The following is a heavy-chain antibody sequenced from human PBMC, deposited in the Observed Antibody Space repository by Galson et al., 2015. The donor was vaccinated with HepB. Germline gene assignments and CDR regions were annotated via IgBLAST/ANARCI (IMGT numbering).Heavy chain of an antibody. CDR2: IKQDGSEE. CDR1: GFTFSTYW. Sequence: SLRLSCAVSGFTFSTYWMNWVRQAPGKGLEWVANIKQDGSEEFSVDSVKGRFTISRDNAKNSLFLQMNSLRAEDTAVYYCARSYTYYDFWSGHSYYFDYWGQGTLVTVAS. D-gene: IGHD3-3*01. V-gene: IGHV3-7*01. J-gene: IGHJ4*02. CDR3: ARSYTYYDFWSGHSYYFDY.